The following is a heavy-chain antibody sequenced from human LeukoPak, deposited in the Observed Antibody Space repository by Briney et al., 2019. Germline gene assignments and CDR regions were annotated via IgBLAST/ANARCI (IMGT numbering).Heavy chain of an antibody. CDR2: ISGSGGNT. CDR3: AKDRFMTTVTTVGY. Sequence: GGSLRLSCAASGFTFNTYAMSWVRQAPGKGLEWVSSISGSGGNTYYADPVKGRFAISRDNSKNTLFLQMNSLRAEDTAVYYCAKDRFMTTVTTVGYWGQGTLVTVSS. V-gene: IGHV3-23*01. D-gene: IGHD4-17*01. J-gene: IGHJ4*02. CDR1: GFTFNTYA.